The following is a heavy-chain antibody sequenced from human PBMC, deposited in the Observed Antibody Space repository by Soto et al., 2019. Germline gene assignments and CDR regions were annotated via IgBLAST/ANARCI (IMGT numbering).Heavy chain of an antibody. CDR2: THYSGRT. D-gene: IGHD3-22*01. V-gene: IGHV4-31*11. J-gene: IGHJ5*02. Sequence: SLSLTCAVSGGSXTSGAYYWTWIRQQPGKGREWIAHTHYSGRTHYNPSPKRRVTIPVDTSNNQFSLKLSSVSAAATAVYYCARYYFDSSGYSKWFDPWGQGTLVTVSS. CDR3: ARYYFDSSGYSKWFDP. CDR1: GGSXTSGAYY.